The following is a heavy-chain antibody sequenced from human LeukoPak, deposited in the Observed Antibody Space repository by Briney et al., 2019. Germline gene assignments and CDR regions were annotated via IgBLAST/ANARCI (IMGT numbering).Heavy chain of an antibody. Sequence: ASVKLSCNASGYTFSTYDLTWVRQATGQGLEWMGWMNPRSGNTLYAQKFQGRVTMTTDTSTSTAYMELRSLRSDDTAVYYCARAGEGIAVADYYFDHWGQGTLVTVSS. J-gene: IGHJ4*02. CDR3: ARAGEGIAVADYYFDH. CDR2: MNPRSGNT. D-gene: IGHD6-19*01. V-gene: IGHV1-8*02. CDR1: GYTFSTYD.